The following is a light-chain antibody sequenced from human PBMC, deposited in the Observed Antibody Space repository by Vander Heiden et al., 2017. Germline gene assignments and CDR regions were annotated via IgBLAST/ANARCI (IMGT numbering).Light chain of an antibody. V-gene: IGKV3-20*01. CDR2: DSS. CDR1: HSIIGTY. J-gene: IGKJ2*01. CDR3: QQYGSTAYT. Sequence: EIVLTQSPGTLPLSPGERAALSCRASHSIIGTYLAWYQQKPGQPPRLLIYDSSSRATGIPDRFSGSVSGTDSTLTISRLEPEDFAVYYCQQYGSTAYTFGQGTKLEIK.